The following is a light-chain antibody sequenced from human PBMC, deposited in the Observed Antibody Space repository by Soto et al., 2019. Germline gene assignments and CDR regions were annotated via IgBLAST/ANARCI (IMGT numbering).Light chain of an antibody. CDR3: SSYAGSTALV. V-gene: IGLV2-23*02. Sequence: QSVLTQPASMSGSPGQSITISCTGTRSDVGSYGLVSWYQHLPDKAPKLIIYEVTKRPSGISNRFSGSKSGSTASLTISGLQAEDEADYYCSSYAGSTALVFGGGTKLTVL. J-gene: IGLJ2*01. CDR2: EVT. CDR1: RSDVGSYGL.